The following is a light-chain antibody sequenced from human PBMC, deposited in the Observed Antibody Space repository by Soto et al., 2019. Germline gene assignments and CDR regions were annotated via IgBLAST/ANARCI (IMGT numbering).Light chain of an antibody. CDR3: QQRSNWPWT. CDR2: AAS. J-gene: IGKJ1*01. CDR1: QRISGY. V-gene: IGKV3-11*01. Sequence: ESVLSPSPGTLALSPWERAPPSFRASQRISGYLAWYQQRPGQAPRLLIYAASTRATGIPVRFSGSGSGTDYTLTITNLESEDFAVYYCQQRSNWPWTFGQGTKVDIK.